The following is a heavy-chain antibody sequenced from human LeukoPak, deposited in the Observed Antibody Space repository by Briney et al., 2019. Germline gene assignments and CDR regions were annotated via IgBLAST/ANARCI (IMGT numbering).Heavy chain of an antibody. Sequence: GSLRLSCAASGFTFSSYWMYWVRHAPGKGLVWVSQIKSDGSSTNYADSVKGRFTISRDNAKNTLYLQMNSLRAEDTAVYYCVTASQYYHIMDVWGQGTTVTVSS. CDR3: VTASQYYHIMDV. CDR2: IKSDGSST. CDR1: GFTFSSYW. J-gene: IGHJ6*02. V-gene: IGHV3-74*01.